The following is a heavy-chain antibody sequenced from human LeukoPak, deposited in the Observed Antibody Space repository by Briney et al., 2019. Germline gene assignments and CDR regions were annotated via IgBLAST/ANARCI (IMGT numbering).Heavy chain of an antibody. D-gene: IGHD1-26*01. V-gene: IGHV4-59*01. Sequence: PSETLSLTCAVSGGSISSDYWSWLRQPPGKGLEWIGYIYYIGSTNYNPSLKSRITISVDTSKSHFSLKLSSMTAADTAVYYCARVVGATGSSDYWGQGTLVSVSS. CDR1: GGSISSDY. CDR2: IYYIGST. J-gene: IGHJ4*02. CDR3: ARVVGATGSSDY.